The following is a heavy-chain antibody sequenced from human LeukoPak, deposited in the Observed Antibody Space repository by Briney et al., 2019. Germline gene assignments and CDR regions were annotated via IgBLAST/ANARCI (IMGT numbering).Heavy chain of an antibody. CDR3: AKDPGVVPAAMPSYFDY. Sequence: GGSLRLSCAASGFTFCSYAMSWVRQAPGKGVEGVSAISCSGGSTYYAASVKGRFTISRDNSKNTLYLQMNSLRAEDTAVYYCAKDPGVVPAAMPSYFDYWGQGTLVTVSS. V-gene: IGHV3-23*01. CDR2: ISCSGGST. D-gene: IGHD2-2*01. J-gene: IGHJ4*02. CDR1: GFTFCSYA.